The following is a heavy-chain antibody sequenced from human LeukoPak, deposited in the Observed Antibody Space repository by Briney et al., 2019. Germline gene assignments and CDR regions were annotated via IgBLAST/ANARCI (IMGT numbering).Heavy chain of an antibody. Sequence: GGSLRLSCAASGFTFSSYGMNWVRQAPGKGPEWVSGITSGDSTYYADSVKGRFTISRDNSKNTLFLQMNSLRAEDTAVYYCARRCLDGHWGQGTLVTVSS. D-gene: IGHD3-3*01. CDR3: ARRCLDGH. V-gene: IGHV3-23*01. CDR2: ITSGDST. CDR1: GFTFSSYG. J-gene: IGHJ4*02.